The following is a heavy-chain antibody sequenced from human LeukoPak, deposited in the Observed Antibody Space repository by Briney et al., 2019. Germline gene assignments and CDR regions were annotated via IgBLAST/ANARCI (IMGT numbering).Heavy chain of an antibody. V-gene: IGHV3-11*01. Sequence: GRSLRLSCAASGFTFSDYYMSWIRHTPGEGLEWISYISSSGSTISYADSVKGRFIISKDNAKYSLYLQMNSLRAEDTAVYYCARVNATLSGYYSGWGQGTLVTVSS. CDR2: ISSSGSTI. J-gene: IGHJ4*02. CDR1: GFTFSDYY. CDR3: ARVNATLSGYYSG. D-gene: IGHD3-3*01.